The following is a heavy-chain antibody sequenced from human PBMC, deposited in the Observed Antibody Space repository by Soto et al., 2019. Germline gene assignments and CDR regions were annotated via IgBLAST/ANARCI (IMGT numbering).Heavy chain of an antibody. CDR2: INHSGST. CDR1: GGSFSGYY. CDR3: ARAVIAVAGPPFDY. Sequence: QVQLQQWGAGLLKPSETLSLTCAVYGGSFSGYYWSWIRQPPGQGLEWIGEINHSGSTNYNPSLKRRVTLSVEQSKNQVSLKLSSVTAADTAVYYCARAVIAVAGPPFDYWGQGTLVTGSA. V-gene: IGHV4-34*01. J-gene: IGHJ4*02. D-gene: IGHD6-19*01.